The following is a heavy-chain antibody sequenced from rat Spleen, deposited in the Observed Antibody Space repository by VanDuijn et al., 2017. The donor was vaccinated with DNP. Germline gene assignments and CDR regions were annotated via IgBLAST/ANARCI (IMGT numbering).Heavy chain of an antibody. D-gene: IGHD1-1*01. CDR2: ITCDGRST. CDR1: GFTFSNYD. J-gene: IGHJ2*01. CDR3: ASPYYYFDY. V-gene: IGHV5-29*01. Sequence: EVHLVESGGGLVQPGRSLKLSCAVSGFTFSNYDIAWVRQAPTKGLEWVATITCDGRSTYYRDSVKGRFTISRDNAKSTLYLQMDSLRSEDTATYYCASPYYYFDYWGQGVMVTVSS.